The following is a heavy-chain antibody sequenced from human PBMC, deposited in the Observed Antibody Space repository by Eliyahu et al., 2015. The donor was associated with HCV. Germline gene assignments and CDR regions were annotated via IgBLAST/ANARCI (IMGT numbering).Heavy chain of an antibody. CDR2: MYYSGST. Sequence: QLQLQESGPGLVKPSETLSLTCTVSGASISSSSYYWGWIRQPPGKGLEWIGSMYYSGSTYYNPSLKSRVTISVDTSKTQFSLKLNSVTAADTAVYYCAILMVRGVIPTGYWGQGTLVTVPS. D-gene: IGHD3-10*01. J-gene: IGHJ4*02. V-gene: IGHV4-39*01. CDR1: GASISSSSYY. CDR3: AILMVRGVIPTGY.